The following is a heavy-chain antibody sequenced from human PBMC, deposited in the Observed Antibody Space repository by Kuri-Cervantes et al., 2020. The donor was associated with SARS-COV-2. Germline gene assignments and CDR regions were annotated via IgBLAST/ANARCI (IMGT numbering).Heavy chain of an antibody. CDR1: GYTFTSYA. J-gene: IGHJ4*02. D-gene: IGHD6-19*01. Sequence: ASVKVSCKASGYTFTSYAMHWVRQAPGQRLEWMGWINAGNGNTKYSQKFQGRVTITADESTSTAYMELSSLRSEDTAVYYCARGMIAVAGRTYYFDYWGQGTLVTVSS. CDR3: ARGMIAVAGRTYYFDY. V-gene: IGHV1-3*01. CDR2: INAGNGNT.